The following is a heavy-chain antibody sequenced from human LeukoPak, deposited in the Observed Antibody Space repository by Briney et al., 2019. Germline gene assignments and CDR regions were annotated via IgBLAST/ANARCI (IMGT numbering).Heavy chain of an antibody. D-gene: IGHD3-16*01. CDR1: GYTFTSCG. CDR3: ARDRLSYYYYYMDV. CDR2: ISAYNGNT. J-gene: IGHJ6*03. Sequence: GASAKVSCKASGYTFTSCGISWVRQAPGQGLEWMGWISAYNGNTNYAQKLQGRVTMTTDTSTSTAYMELRSLRSDDTAVYYCARDRLSYYYYYMDVWGKGTTVTVSS. V-gene: IGHV1-18*01.